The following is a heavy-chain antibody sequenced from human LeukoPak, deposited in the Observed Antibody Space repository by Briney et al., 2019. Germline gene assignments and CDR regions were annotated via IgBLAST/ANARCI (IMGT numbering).Heavy chain of an antibody. V-gene: IGHV4-34*01. CDR1: GGSFSGYY. J-gene: IGHJ4*02. D-gene: IGHD2-21*01. Sequence: PSETLSLTCAVYGGSFSGYYWSWIRQPPGKGPEWIGEISHSGSTNYNPSLKSRVTISVDTSKNQFSLKLSSVTAADTAVYYCAKTPNDGDWSDYFDYWGQGTLVTVSS. CDR2: ISHSGST. CDR3: AKTPNDGDWSDYFDY.